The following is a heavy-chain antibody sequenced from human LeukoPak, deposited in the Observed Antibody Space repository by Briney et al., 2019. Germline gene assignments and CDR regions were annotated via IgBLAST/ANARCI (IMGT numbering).Heavy chain of an antibody. V-gene: IGHV1-69*04. Sequence: SVKVSCKASGGTFSSYAISWVRQAPGQGLEWMGRIIPILGIANYAQKFQGRVTITADKSTSTAYMELSSLRSEDTAVYYCARGYSSSWSAYDYWGQGTLVTVSS. J-gene: IGHJ4*02. CDR2: IIPILGIA. D-gene: IGHD6-13*01. CDR3: ARGYSSSWSAYDY. CDR1: GGTFSSYA.